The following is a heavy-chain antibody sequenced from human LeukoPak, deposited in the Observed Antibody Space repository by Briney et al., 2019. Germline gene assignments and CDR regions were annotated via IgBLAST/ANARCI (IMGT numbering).Heavy chain of an antibody. D-gene: IGHD5-24*01. CDR3: ARATMKYYYYYMDV. J-gene: IGHJ6*03. CDR2: INPNSGNT. V-gene: IGHV1-8*01. CDR1: GYTFTSYD. Sequence: ASVKLSSKASGYTFTSYDINWERHATGQGLEGMGWINPNSGNTGYAQKSQGRGTMTRNTSISTAYMELSSLRSEDTAVYYCARATMKYYYYYMDVWGKGTTVTVSS.